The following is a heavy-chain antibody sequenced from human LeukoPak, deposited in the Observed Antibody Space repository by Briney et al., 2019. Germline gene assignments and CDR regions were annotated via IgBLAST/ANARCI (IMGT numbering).Heavy chain of an antibody. D-gene: IGHD6-19*01. Sequence: GRYLRLSCAASGFTFDDYAMHWVRQAPGKGLEWVSGISWNSGSICYADSVKGRFTISRDNAKNSLYLQMNSLRAEDTALYYCAKDRYSSGWYGWFEPWGQGTLVTVSS. CDR3: AKDRYSSGWYGWFEP. CDR2: ISWNSGSI. CDR1: GFTFDDYA. V-gene: IGHV3-9*01. J-gene: IGHJ5*02.